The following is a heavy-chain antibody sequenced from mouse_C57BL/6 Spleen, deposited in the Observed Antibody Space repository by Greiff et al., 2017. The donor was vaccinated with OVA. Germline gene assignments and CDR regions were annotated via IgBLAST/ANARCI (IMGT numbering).Heavy chain of an antibody. V-gene: IGHV5-17*01. Sequence: EVKLVESGGGLVKPGGSLKLSCAASGFTFSDYGMHWVRQAPEKGLEWVAYISSGSSTIYYADTVKGRFTISRDNAKNTLFLQMTSLGSRDTAMYYCARPVFDYWGQGTTLTVSS. CDR3: ARPVFDY. CDR1: GFTFSDYG. CDR2: ISSGSSTI. J-gene: IGHJ2*01.